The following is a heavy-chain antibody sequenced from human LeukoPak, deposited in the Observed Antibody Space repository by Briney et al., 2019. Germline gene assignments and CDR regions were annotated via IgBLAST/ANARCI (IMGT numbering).Heavy chain of an antibody. CDR1: GFTFSGYS. J-gene: IGHJ4*02. CDR3: ARGVGATSPYFDY. CDR2: ISSSSSYI. V-gene: IGHV3-21*01. Sequence: GGSLGLSCAASGFTFSGYSMNWVRQAPGKGLEWVSSISSSSSYIYYADSVKGRFTISRDNAKNSLYLQMNSLRAEDTAVYYCARGVGATSPYFDYWGQGTLVTVSS. D-gene: IGHD1-26*01.